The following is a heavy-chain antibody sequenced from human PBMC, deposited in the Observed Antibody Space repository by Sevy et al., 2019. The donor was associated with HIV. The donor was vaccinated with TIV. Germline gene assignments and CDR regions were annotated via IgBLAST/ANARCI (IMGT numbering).Heavy chain of an antibody. CDR2: IIPIFGTA. CDR1: GGTFSSYA. CDR3: ARGGGDCGGDCYYNWFDP. J-gene: IGHJ5*02. V-gene: IGHV1-69*13. D-gene: IGHD2-21*02. Sequence: ASVKVSCKASGGTFSSYAISWVRQAPGQGLEWMGGIIPIFGTANYAQTFQGRVTITADESTSTAYMELSSLRSEDTAVYYCARGGGDCGGDCYYNWFDPWGQGTLVTVSS.